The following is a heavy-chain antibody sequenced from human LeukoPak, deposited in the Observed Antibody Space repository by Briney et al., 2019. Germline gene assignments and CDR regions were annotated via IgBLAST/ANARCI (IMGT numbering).Heavy chain of an antibody. CDR2: IYYTGST. V-gene: IGHV4-39*01. Sequence: SETLSLTCPVSGGSVSSSRYYWGWIRQPPGTGLEWIGSIYYTGSTYYKPSLKSRVTISVDAFKNQISLKLSSVTAADTAVYFRARHKSFDYLSPIDSWGQGTLVTVSS. CDR3: ARHKSFDYLSPIDS. CDR1: GGSVSSSRYY. J-gene: IGHJ4*02. D-gene: IGHD3-9*01.